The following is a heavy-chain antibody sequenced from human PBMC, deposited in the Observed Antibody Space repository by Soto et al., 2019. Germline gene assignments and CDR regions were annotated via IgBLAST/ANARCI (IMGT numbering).Heavy chain of an antibody. CDR3: ARGRDCGGDCPNWFDP. V-gene: IGHV3-53*04. CDR2: IYSGGST. J-gene: IGHJ5*02. D-gene: IGHD2-21*02. Sequence: EVQLVESGGGLVQPGGSLRLSCAASGFTVSSNYMSWVRQAPGKGLEWVSVIYSGGSTYYADSVKGRFTISRHNSKNTMYIKMNSLRAEDTAVYYCARGRDCGGDCPNWFDPWGQGTLVTVCS. CDR1: GFTVSSNY.